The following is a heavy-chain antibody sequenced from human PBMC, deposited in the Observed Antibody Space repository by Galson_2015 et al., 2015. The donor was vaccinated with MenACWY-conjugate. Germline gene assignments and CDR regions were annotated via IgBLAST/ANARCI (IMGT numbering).Heavy chain of an antibody. V-gene: IGHV3-33*01. D-gene: IGHD2-2*01. J-gene: IGHJ3*02. CDR1: GFTFRSYG. Sequence: SLRLSCAASGFTFRSYGMHWVRQAPGKGLEWVAVIWYDGSKKYYGDSVKDRFPTSRDNSENTLSLQMNNLRAEDTAVYYCARGIGQQPAATPDVFDIWGQGTMVAVSP. CDR3: ARGIGQQPAATPDVFDI. CDR2: IWYDGSKK.